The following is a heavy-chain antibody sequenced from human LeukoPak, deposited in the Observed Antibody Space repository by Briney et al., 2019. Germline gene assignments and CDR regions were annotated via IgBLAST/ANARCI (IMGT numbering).Heavy chain of an antibody. CDR1: GFTFSTYL. V-gene: IGHV3-7*01. D-gene: IGHD6-6*01. CDR3: ARDPWGSSSF. J-gene: IGHJ4*02. Sequence: GGSLRLSCAATGFTFSTYLMSWVRQAPGKWLEWVANIKQDGSETYYVDSVKGRFTISRDNAQKSVYLQMNSLRAEDTAVYYCARDPWGSSSFWGQGTLVTVSS. CDR2: IKQDGSET.